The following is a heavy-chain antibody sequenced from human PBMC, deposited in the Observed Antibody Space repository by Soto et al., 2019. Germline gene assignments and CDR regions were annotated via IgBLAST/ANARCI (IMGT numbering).Heavy chain of an antibody. Sequence: QVQLQESGPGLVKPSGTLSLSCAVSDGSVSSSDWWSWVRQPPGKGLEWIGEIFHSGSTNYNPSLKSRVTISVDKSKNQFSLKLSSVTAADTAVYYCATRRHYYDTSGSFEYWGQGTLVTVSS. CDR2: IFHSGST. CDR3: ATRRHYYDTSGSFEY. J-gene: IGHJ4*02. CDR1: DGSVSSSDW. D-gene: IGHD3-22*01. V-gene: IGHV4-4*02.